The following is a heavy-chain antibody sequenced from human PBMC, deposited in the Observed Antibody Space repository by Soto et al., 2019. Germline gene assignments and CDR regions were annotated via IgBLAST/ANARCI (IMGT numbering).Heavy chain of an antibody. CDR2: IDYSGAT. V-gene: IGHV4-59*11. J-gene: IGHJ6*02. Sequence: SVSGDSNNNHSWSGVRQPPGKELEWIASIDYSGATNYNPTLKSRVAMSADTSKHKFSLTLSSVTAADTAIYYCARAMGDWGTYYYYYGLDVWGQGPTVTVSS. CDR1: GDSNNNHS. D-gene: IGHD3-16*01. CDR3: ARAMGDWGTYYYYYGLDV.